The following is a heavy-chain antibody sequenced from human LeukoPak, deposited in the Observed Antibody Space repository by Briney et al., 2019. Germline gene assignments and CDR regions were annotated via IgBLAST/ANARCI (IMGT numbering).Heavy chain of an antibody. CDR1: GYTFTNYG. D-gene: IGHD1-26*01. Sequence: ASVKVSFKASGYTFTNYGSSWVRQAPGQRLEWMGWISGYNGNTKYAQKFQSRVTMTTDTATNTVNMELRSLRSDDTAVFYCARSGSHNYYYYGMDVWGQGTTVIVSS. CDR2: ISGYNGNT. J-gene: IGHJ6*02. V-gene: IGHV1-18*01. CDR3: ARSGSHNYYYYGMDV.